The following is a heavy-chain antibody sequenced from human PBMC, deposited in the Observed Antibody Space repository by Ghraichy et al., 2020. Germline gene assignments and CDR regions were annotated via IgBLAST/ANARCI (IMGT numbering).Heavy chain of an antibody. Sequence: ASVKVSCKASGYTFTSYGISWVRQAPGQGLEWMGWISAYNGNTNYAQKLQGRVTMTTDTSTSTAYMELRSLRSDDTAVYYCARGSEGGLGGVIVPDAFDIWGQGTMVTVSS. CDR3: ARGSEGGLGGVIVPDAFDI. CDR1: GYTFTSYG. D-gene: IGHD3-16*02. CDR2: ISAYNGNT. J-gene: IGHJ3*02. V-gene: IGHV1-18*04.